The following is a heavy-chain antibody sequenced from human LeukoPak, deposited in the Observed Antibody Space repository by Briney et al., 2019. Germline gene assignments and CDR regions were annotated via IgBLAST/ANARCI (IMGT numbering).Heavy chain of an antibody. D-gene: IGHD6-19*01. J-gene: IGHJ4*02. Sequence: GGSLRLSCAASGFTFSSYAMHWVRLSPGKGLEYVSGISSNGGTTSYADSVQGRFTISRDNSKNTLYLPMGSLRGEDMAVYYCAKVGSGWPGYYFDYWGQGTLVTVSS. CDR1: GFTFSSYA. CDR2: ISSNGGTT. CDR3: AKVGSGWPGYYFDY. V-gene: IGHV3-64*02.